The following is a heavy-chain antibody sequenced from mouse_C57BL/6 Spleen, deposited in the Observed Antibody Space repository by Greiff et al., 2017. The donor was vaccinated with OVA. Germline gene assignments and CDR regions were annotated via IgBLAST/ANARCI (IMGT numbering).Heavy chain of an antibody. CDR2: ISSGGSYT. CDR3: ARPGFDYAMDY. V-gene: IGHV5-6*01. CDR1: GFTFSSYG. J-gene: IGHJ4*01. Sequence: EVHLVESGGDLVKPGGSLKLSCAASGFTFSSYGMSWVRQTPDKRLEWVATISSGGSYTYYPDSVKGRFTISRDNAKNTLYLQMSSLKSEDTAMYYCARPGFDYAMDYWGQGTSVTVSS.